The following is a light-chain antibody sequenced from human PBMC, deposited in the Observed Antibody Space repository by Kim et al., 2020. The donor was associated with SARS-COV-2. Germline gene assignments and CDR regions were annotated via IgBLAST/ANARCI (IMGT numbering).Light chain of an antibody. J-gene: IGLJ1*01. V-gene: IGLV3-1*01. Sequence: SYELTQPPSVSVFPGQPASITCSGDKLGDKYACWYQQKPGQSPVLVIYQDSKRPSGIPERFSGSNSGNTAPLTISGTQAMDEADYYCQAWDCSTSYVFG. CDR2: QDS. CDR3: QAWDCSTSYV. CDR1: KLGDKY.